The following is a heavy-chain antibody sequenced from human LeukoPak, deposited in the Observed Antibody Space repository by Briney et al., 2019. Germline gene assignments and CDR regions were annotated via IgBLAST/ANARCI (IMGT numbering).Heavy chain of an antibody. J-gene: IGHJ4*02. Sequence: SLRLSCAASGFGFSNNAMHWVRQAPGKGLEWVSYISSSGSTIYYAASVKGRFTISRDNAKNSLYLQMNSLRAEVTAVYYCARDPDISSSWESGHYWGQGTLVTVSS. V-gene: IGHV3-48*03. CDR3: ARDPDISSSWESGHY. CDR1: GFGFSNNA. CDR2: ISSSGSTI. D-gene: IGHD6-13*01.